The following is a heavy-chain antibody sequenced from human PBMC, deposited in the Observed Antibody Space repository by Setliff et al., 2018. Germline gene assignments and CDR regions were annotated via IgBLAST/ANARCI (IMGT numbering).Heavy chain of an antibody. V-gene: IGHV3-53*01. CDR2: IYSGGTT. CDR1: GFTVSSNY. J-gene: IGHJ6*03. Sequence: PGGSLRLSCAASGFTVSSNYMSWVRQAPGKGLEWVSVIYSGGTTYYAGSVKGRFTISRDNAKNSLYLQMNSLRAEDTAVYYCARDGCSSTSCYGCPCYYYYMDVWGKGTTVTVS. CDR3: ARDGCSSTSCYGCPCYYYYMDV. D-gene: IGHD2-2*01.